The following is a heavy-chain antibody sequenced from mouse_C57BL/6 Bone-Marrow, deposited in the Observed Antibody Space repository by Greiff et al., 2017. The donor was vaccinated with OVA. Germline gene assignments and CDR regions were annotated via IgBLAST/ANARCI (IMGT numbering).Heavy chain of an antibody. CDR1: GFTFSDYG. CDR3: ARPHYDGAMDY. V-gene: IGHV5-17*01. J-gene: IGHJ4*01. Sequence: EVKLMESGGGLVKPGGSLKLSCAASGFTFSDYGMHWVRQAPEKGLEWVAYISSGSSTIYYADTVKGRFTISRDNAKNTLFLQMTSLRSEDTAMYYCARPHYDGAMDYWGQGTSVTVSS. D-gene: IGHD1-2*01. CDR2: ISSGSSTI.